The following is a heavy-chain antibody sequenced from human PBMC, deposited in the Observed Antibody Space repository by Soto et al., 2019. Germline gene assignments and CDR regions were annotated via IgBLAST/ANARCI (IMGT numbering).Heavy chain of an antibody. Sequence: QVQLVESGGGVVQTGRSLRLSCAASGFTFISYGMHWVRQAPGKGLQWVAFISYDGSDRYYEDSVKGRFTISRGNSKNTLYLQINSLKTEDTAVYYCARATNYYYAMDVWGQGTTVTVSS. CDR1: GFTFISYG. CDR3: ARATNYYYAMDV. J-gene: IGHJ6*02. V-gene: IGHV3-33*05. CDR2: ISYDGSDR.